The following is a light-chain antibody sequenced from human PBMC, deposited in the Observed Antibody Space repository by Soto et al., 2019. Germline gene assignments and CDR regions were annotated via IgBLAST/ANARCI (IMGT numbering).Light chain of an antibody. J-gene: IGKJ1*01. CDR2: KAS. CDR1: QSISSW. CDR3: QQYSDNWT. Sequence: DIQMTQSPSTLSASVGDRVTITCRASQSISSWLAWYQQKPGKAPKLLIYKASSLESGVPSRFSGSGSGTEFTLTISSLQPDDFATYYCQQYSDNWTFGQGTKV. V-gene: IGKV1-5*03.